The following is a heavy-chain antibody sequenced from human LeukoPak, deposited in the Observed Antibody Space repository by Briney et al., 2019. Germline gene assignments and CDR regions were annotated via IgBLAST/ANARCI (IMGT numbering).Heavy chain of an antibody. D-gene: IGHD2-2*01. V-gene: IGHV5-51*01. CDR2: IYPGDSDT. Sequence: KTGESLNISCKGSGYSFTYYWIAWVRQMPGKGLEWMGIIYPGDSDTRYSPSFQGQVTISVDKSVSAAYLQWSSLKASDTAMYYCASPPTRECSSISCPLSYWGQGTLVTVSS. CDR3: ASPPTRECSSISCPLSY. J-gene: IGHJ4*02. CDR1: GYSFTYYW.